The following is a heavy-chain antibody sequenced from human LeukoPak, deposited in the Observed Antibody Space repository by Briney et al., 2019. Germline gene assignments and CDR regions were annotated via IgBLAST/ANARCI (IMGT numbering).Heavy chain of an antibody. CDR3: AKDYCGGDCYNPPLGFDS. D-gene: IGHD2-21*02. CDR1: GFTFSTYG. J-gene: IGHJ4*02. V-gene: IGHV3-33*06. Sequence: GGSLRLSCATSGFTFSTYGMHWVRQAPGKGLEWVAVIWYDGSNKYYADSGNGRFSISRDNSKNTVDLQMNSLRAEDTAVYYCAKDYCGGDCYNPPLGFDSWGQGTLVTVSS. CDR2: IWYDGSNK.